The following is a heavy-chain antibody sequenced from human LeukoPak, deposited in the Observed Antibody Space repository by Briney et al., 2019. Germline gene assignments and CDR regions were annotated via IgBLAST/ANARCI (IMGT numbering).Heavy chain of an antibody. CDR3: ARHERGVFDY. CDR1: GFSISSGYY. CDR2: IYHSGST. D-gene: IGHD3-10*01. Sequence: PSETLSPTCGVSGFSISSGYYWGWIRQPPERGLEWIGTIYHSGSTYYNPSLKSRVTISVDTSKNQFSLKLSSVTAADTAVYYCARHERGVFDYWGQGTLVTVSS. J-gene: IGHJ4*02. V-gene: IGHV4-38-2*01.